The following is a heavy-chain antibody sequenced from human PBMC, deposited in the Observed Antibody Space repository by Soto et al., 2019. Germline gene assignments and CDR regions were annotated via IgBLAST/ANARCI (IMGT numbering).Heavy chain of an antibody. J-gene: IGHJ4*02. CDR2: IYWNDDK. D-gene: IGHD2-15*01. V-gene: IGHV2-5*01. CDR1: GFSLSTSGVG. Sequence: ESGPTLVNPTQTLTLTCTFSGFSLSTSGVGVGWIRQPPGKALEWLALIYWNDDKRYSPSLKSRLTITKDTSKNQVVLTMTNMDPVDTATYYCAHRLFHCSGGSCYSPHFDYWGQGTPVTVSS. CDR3: AHRLFHCSGGSCYSPHFDY.